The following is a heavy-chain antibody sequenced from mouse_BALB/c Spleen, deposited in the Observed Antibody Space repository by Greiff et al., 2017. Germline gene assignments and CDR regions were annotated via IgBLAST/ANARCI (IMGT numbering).Heavy chain of an antibody. J-gene: IGHJ1*01. CDR1: GFSFTGYG. CDR2: IWGDGST. V-gene: IGHV2-6-7*01. Sequence: QVQLKESGPGLVAPSQSLSITCTVSGFSFTGYGVNWVRQPPGKGLEWLGMIWGDGSTDYDSALKSRLSISEDNSKSQVFLKRNSLQTDDTARYCCGRDSMVGRWYFDVWGAGTTVTVSA. CDR3: GRDSMVGRWYFDV. D-gene: IGHD2-10*02.